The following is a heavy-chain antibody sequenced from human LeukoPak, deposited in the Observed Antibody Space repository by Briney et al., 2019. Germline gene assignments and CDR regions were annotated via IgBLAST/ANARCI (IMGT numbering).Heavy chain of an antibody. D-gene: IGHD1-26*01. CDR2: IYYSGST. J-gene: IGHJ4*02. CDR3: ARQGELRVVDY. V-gene: IGHV4-39*01. Sequence: PSETLSLTCTVSGGSISSSSYYWGWIRQPPGKGLEWIGSIYYSGSTNYNPSLKSRVTISVDTSKNQFSLKLSSVTAADTAVYYCARQGELRVVDYWGRGTLVTVSS. CDR1: GGSISSSSYY.